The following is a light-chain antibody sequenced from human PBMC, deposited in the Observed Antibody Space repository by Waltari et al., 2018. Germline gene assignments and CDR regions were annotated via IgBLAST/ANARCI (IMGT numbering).Light chain of an antibody. CDR2: AAS. V-gene: IGKV1-39*01. CDR3: QQSYSTLRT. CDR1: QNIVTY. Sequence: DIQMTQSPSSLSASVGDRDPITCRASQNIVTYLSWYQLKPGKAPKLLIYAASSLQSGAPSRFSGSGSGTDFTLTISSLQPEDFATYYCQQSYSTLRTFGQGTTVEIK. J-gene: IGKJ1*01.